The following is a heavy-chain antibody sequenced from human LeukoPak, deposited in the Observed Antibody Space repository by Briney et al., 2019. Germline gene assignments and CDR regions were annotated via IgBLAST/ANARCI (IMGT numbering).Heavy chain of an antibody. CDR1: GFTFSSYG. J-gene: IGHJ6*04. D-gene: IGHD3-10*01. CDR3: AKDRVTMVRGVISHIPHLRKTRRYYGMDV. V-gene: IGHV3-30*18. Sequence: GRSLRLSCAVSGFTFSSYGMHWVRQAPGKGLEWVAVISYDGSNKYYADSVKGRFTISRDNSKNTLYLQMNSLRAEDTAVYYCAKDRVTMVRGVISHIPHLRKTRRYYGMDVWGKGTTVTVSS. CDR2: ISYDGSNK.